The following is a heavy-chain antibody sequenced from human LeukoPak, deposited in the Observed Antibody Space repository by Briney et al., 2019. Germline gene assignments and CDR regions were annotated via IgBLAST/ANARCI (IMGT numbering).Heavy chain of an antibody. CDR3: ARDRRRDTAMVTFDY. J-gene: IGHJ4*02. Sequence: GASVKVSCKASGYTFTGYYMHWVRQAPGQGLEWMGWINPNSGGTNYAQKFQGRVTMTRDTSISTAYMELSRLRSDDTAVYYCARDRRRDTAMVTFDYWGQGTLVTVSS. D-gene: IGHD5-18*01. CDR2: INPNSGGT. V-gene: IGHV1-2*02. CDR1: GYTFTGYY.